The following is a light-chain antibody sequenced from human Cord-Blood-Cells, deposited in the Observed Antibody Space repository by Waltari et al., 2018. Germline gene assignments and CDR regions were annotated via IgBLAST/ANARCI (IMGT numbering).Light chain of an antibody. CDR2: GAS. V-gene: IGKV3-20*01. Sequence: EIVLTQSPGTLSLSPGERATLSCRASQSVSSSYLAWYQHKPGQAPRLLIYGASSRATGIPDRFSGSGSETDFTLTISRLEPEDFAVYYCQQYGRSRTFGQGTTVEIK. CDR1: QSVSSSY. J-gene: IGKJ1*01. CDR3: QQYGRSRT.